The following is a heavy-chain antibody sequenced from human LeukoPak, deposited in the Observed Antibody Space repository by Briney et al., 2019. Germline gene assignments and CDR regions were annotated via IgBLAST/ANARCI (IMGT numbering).Heavy chain of an antibody. D-gene: IGHD4-17*01. CDR3: AKDRETTVTTAWFDP. V-gene: IGHV3-23*01. CDR1: GITFSNYA. J-gene: IGHJ5*02. Sequence: PGGSLRLSCVASGITFSNYAVSWVRQAPEKGLDWVSVISGSAHKIRYADSVKGRFTISRGTSKNTLYLQMNSLRAEDTAVYYCAKDRETTVTTAWFDPWGQGTLVTVSS. CDR2: ISGSAHKI.